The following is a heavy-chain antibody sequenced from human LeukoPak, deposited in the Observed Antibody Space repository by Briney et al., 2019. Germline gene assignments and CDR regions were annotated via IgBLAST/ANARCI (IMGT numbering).Heavy chain of an antibody. CDR1: GYTLTSYA. CDR2: INGGNGNT. Sequence: ASVKVSCKASGYTLTSYAMHWVRQAPGQRLEWMGWINGGNGNTKYSQKFQGRVTISRDTSASTAYMELSSLRSEDTAVYYCARDLDYYDSSGPGSAFDIWGQGTMVTVSS. CDR3: ARDLDYYDSSGPGSAFDI. J-gene: IGHJ3*02. D-gene: IGHD3-22*01. V-gene: IGHV1-3*01.